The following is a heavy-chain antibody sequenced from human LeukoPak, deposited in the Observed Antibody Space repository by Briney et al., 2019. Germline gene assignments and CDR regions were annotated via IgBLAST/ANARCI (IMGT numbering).Heavy chain of an antibody. Sequence: GGSLRLSCAASGFTVTNNFMTWVRQAPGKGLEWVSIIYSDGTTYHVDSVKGRFTISRDNTENTLYLQMNSLRAEDTAVYYCARYDYWSGYYPLDLWGQGTLVTVSS. CDR2: IYSDGTT. CDR1: GFTVTNNF. J-gene: IGHJ4*02. D-gene: IGHD3-3*01. CDR3: ARYDYWSGYYPLDL. V-gene: IGHV3-66*02.